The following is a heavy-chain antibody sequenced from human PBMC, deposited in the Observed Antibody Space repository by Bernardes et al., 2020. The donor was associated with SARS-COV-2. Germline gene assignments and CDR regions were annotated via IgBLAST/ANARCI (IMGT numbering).Heavy chain of an antibody. CDR1: GNSFTTYW. D-gene: IGHD3-16*01. CDR3: ARLKTGGDYGYEYYGMDV. V-gene: IGHV5-51*01. Sequence: SVTLSSNRSGNSFTTYWIDWVRQLPGKGLRWMAGIYPGDSDTRYSPSFQVHVTISADKSISTAYLQRSSLKASDTAMYYCARLKTGGDYGYEYYGMDVWGQGTTVTVSS. CDR2: IYPGDSDT. J-gene: IGHJ6*02.